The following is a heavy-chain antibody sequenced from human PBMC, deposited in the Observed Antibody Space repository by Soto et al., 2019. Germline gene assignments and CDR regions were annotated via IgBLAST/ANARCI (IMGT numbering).Heavy chain of an antibody. CDR2: IYWDDDK. J-gene: IGHJ5*02. CDR3: AHRGPGTELYYSWFDL. Sequence: QITLKESGPTLVKPTQTLTLTCSFSGFSLSTSGVGVGWIRQPPGKALEWLALIYWDDDKRYSPSLKSRLTITQDTSKNQVVLTMTNMDPADTATYYCAHRGPGTELYYSWFDLWGQGTLVTVSS. V-gene: IGHV2-5*02. D-gene: IGHD3-10*01. CDR1: GFSLSTSGVG.